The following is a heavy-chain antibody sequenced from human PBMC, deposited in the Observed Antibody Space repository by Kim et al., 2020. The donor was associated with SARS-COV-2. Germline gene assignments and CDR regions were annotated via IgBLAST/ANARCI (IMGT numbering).Heavy chain of an antibody. J-gene: IGHJ4*02. D-gene: IGHD6-13*01. V-gene: IGHV4-59*01. CDR2: IYYSGST. CDR3: ARGIQQLRLRYFDY. CDR1: GGSISSYY. Sequence: SETLSLTCTVSGGSISSYYWSWIRQPPGKGLEWIGYIYYSGSTNYNPSLKSRVTISVDTSKNQFSLKLSSVTAADTAVYYCARGIQQLRLRYFDYWGQGTLVTVSS.